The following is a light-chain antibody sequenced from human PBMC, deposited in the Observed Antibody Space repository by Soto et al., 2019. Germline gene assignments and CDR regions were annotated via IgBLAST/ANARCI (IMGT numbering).Light chain of an antibody. J-gene: IGLJ2*01. CDR2: EVS. CDR1: SVDVGGYNY. CDR3: SSFAGNNNLV. Sequence: QYALTQPPSASGSPGQSVTISCTGTSVDVGGYNYVSWYQQHPGKAPKLMISEVSKRPSGVPDRFSGSKSGNTASLTVSGLQAEDEADYYCSSFAGNNNLVFGGGTKLTVL. V-gene: IGLV2-8*01.